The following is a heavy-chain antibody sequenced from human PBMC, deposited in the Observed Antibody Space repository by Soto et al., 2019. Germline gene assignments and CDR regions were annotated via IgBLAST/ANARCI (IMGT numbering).Heavy chain of an antibody. CDR2: INHSGST. Sequence: SETLSLTCAVYGGSFSGYYWSWIRQPPGKGLEWIGEINHSGSTNYNPSLKSRVTISVDTSKNQFSLKLSSVTAADTAVYYCARGARPFYQPLLYHYWGQGTLVTVSS. CDR3: ARGARPFYQPLLYHY. V-gene: IGHV4-34*01. D-gene: IGHD2-2*02. J-gene: IGHJ4*02. CDR1: GGSFSGYY.